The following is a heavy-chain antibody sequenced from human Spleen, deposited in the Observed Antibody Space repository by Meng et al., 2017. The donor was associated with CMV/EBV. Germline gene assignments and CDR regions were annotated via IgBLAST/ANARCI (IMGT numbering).Heavy chain of an antibody. Sequence: GESLKISCAASGFTVSSNYMSWVRQAPGKGLEWVANIKQDGSEKYYVDSVRGRFTISRDNARNSLYLQMNSLRAEDTAVYYCARTIVVVPADALAMDVWGQGTTVTVSS. V-gene: IGHV3-7*01. D-gene: IGHD2-2*01. CDR1: GFTVSSNY. CDR2: IKQDGSEK. J-gene: IGHJ6*02. CDR3: ARTIVVVPADALAMDV.